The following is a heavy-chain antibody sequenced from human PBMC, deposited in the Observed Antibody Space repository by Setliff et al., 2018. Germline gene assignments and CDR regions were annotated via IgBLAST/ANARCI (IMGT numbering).Heavy chain of an antibody. CDR2: IRSKAYGETT. CDR3: TTYCDSTTCALDY. V-gene: IGHV3-49*04. Sequence: GGSLRLSCTASGLTFGDYAMGWVRQAPGKGLEWVGYIRSKAYGETTEYAASVEDRFTISRDDPKNTAYLQMNSLKTDDTGVYYCTTYCDSTTCALDYWGQGIQVTVSS. CDR1: GLTFGDYA. J-gene: IGHJ4*02. D-gene: IGHD2-2*01.